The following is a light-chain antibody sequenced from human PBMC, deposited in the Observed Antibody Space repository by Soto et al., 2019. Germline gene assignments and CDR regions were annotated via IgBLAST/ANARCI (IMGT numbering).Light chain of an antibody. V-gene: IGLV1-51*01. Sequence: QSVLTQPPSVSAAPGQKVTSSCSGSSSNIGNNYVSWYQQLPETAPRLLIYDNNKRPSGIPDRFSGSKSGTSATLGITGLQTGDEADYYCGTWDSSLSAGVFGGGTKLTVL. CDR3: GTWDSSLSAGV. CDR2: DNN. CDR1: SSNIGNNY. J-gene: IGLJ2*01.